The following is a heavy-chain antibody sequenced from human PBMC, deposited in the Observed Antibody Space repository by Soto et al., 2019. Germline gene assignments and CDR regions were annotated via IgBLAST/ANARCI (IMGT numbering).Heavy chain of an antibody. CDR2: VYYTGST. D-gene: IGHD3-9*01. J-gene: IGHJ6*02. V-gene: IGHV4-59*08. CDR1: GGSISSYY. CDR3: ARQRYDIVTGFYNYGMDV. Sequence: PSETLSLTCTVSGGSISSYYWSWIRQTPGKGLEWIGYVYYTGSTNYNPSLKSRVTISIDTSKNQFSLRLSSVTAADTAVYYCARQRYDIVTGFYNYGMDVWGQGTTVTVSS.